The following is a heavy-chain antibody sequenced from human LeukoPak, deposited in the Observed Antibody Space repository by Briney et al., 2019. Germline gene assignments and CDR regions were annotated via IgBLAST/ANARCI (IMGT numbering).Heavy chain of an antibody. V-gene: IGHV3-73*01. Sequence: GGSLRLSCAASGFTFSGSAMHWVRQASGKGLEWVGRIRSKANSYATAYAASVKGRFTISRENAKNSLYLQMNSLRAGDTAVYYCARVGAYGSGSYYDYWGQGTLVTVSS. CDR3: ARVGAYGSGSYYDY. D-gene: IGHD3-10*01. CDR2: IRSKANSYAT. CDR1: GFTFSGSA. J-gene: IGHJ4*02.